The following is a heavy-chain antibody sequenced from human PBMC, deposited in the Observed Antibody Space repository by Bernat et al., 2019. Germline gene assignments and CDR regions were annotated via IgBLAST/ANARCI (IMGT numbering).Heavy chain of an antibody. J-gene: IGHJ4*02. CDR1: GFIFSDYL. V-gene: IGHV3-23*01. D-gene: IGHD6-13*01. CDR3: AKDGFGTVDY. Sequence: EVQLWDSGGGSVQPGGSLRLSCGVSGFIFSDYLMNWVRPAPGKGLEWVAGISGNSGTTYYADSVTGRLTITRDKSKNTLYLQMNRLRVEDTAVYYCAKDGFGTVDYWGQGTLVTVSS. CDR2: ISGNSGTT.